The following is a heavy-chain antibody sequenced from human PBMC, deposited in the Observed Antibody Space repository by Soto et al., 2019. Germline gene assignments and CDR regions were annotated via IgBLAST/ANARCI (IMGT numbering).Heavy chain of an antibody. CDR2: ISYDGSNK. V-gene: IGHV3-30-3*01. J-gene: IGHJ4*02. CDR1: GFTFSSFA. CDR3: ARDRGSSGWFRPDFDH. Sequence: QVQLVESGGGVVQPGRSLRLSCAASGFTFSSFAIHWVRQAPGKGLEWVAVISYDGSNKLYADSVKGRFTISRDNSNNTVHLRMNSLRTEDTAVYYCARDRGSSGWFRPDFDHWGQGTLVPVSS. D-gene: IGHD6-19*01.